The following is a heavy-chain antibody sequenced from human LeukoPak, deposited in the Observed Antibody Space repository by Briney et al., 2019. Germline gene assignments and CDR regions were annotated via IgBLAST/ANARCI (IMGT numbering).Heavy chain of an antibody. D-gene: IGHD3-10*01. V-gene: IGHV4-4*07. CDR3: ARENLSSEDYYGSGSYYYYGMDV. CDR2: IYTSGST. J-gene: IGHJ6*02. Sequence: SETLSLTCTVPGGSISSYYWSWIRQPAGKGLERIGRIYTSGSTNYNPSLKSRVTMSVDTSKNQFSLKLSSVTAADTAVYYCARENLSSEDYYGSGSYYYYGMDVWGQGTTVTVSS. CDR1: GGSISSYY.